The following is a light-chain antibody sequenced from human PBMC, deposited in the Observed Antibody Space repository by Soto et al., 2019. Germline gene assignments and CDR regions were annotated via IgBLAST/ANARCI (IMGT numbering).Light chain of an antibody. V-gene: IGKV3-11*01. J-gene: IGKJ4*01. CDR2: DAS. CDR3: QQRSNWIT. CDR1: QSVNSY. Sequence: EIVLTQSPATLSLSPGEGATLSCRASQSVNSYLAWYQHKPGQSPRLLIYDASIRATGIPARFSGSGSGTDFTLTISSLEPEDFAVYYCQQRSNWITFGGGTKVEIK.